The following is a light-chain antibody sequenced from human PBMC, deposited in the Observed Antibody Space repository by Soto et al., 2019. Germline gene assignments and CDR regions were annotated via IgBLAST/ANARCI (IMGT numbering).Light chain of an antibody. CDR3: QQYGSSPPIT. J-gene: IGKJ5*01. V-gene: IGKV3-20*01. Sequence: ELVLPQSPATLSLSTGERATIPCRSRQSVSNNYQAWYQQQSRQAPRLLLYGASARATGIPHRFSGSGCATAFTPTISRLEPEDFAVYYCQQYGSSPPITFGQGTRLEIK. CDR2: GAS. CDR1: QSVSNNY.